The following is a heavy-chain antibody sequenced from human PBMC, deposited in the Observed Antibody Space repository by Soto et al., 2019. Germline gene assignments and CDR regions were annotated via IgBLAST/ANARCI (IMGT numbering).Heavy chain of an antibody. CDR3: VGRLATIYNYFDS. CDR2: TSYSGSA. Sequence: TLTPTCTVSGDSISSGSHYGNRIRQRPGKGLEGSGYTSYSGSAYYSPSLKSRLTISVDTSKNQFSLKLNSVTAEDTAVYYCVGRLATIYNYFDSWGQGTQVTVSS. CDR1: GDSISSGSHY. V-gene: IGHV4-31*03. J-gene: IGHJ4*02. D-gene: IGHD3-3*01.